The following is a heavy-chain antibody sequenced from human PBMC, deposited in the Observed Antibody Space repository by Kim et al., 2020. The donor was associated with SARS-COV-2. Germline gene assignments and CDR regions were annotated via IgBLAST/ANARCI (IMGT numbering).Heavy chain of an antibody. D-gene: IGHD3-9*01. CDR2: INQDGSER. Sequence: GGSLRLSCATSGFLFSSYYFSWVRQAPGKGLEWVANINQDGSERYYVGSVKGRFTISRDNAENSLYLQMHSLRAEDTAVYYCARGNYDILTGYYQYFFDHWGQGTLVTVSS. CDR1: GFLFSSYY. J-gene: IGHJ4*02. V-gene: IGHV3-7*01. CDR3: ARGNYDILTGYYQYFFDH.